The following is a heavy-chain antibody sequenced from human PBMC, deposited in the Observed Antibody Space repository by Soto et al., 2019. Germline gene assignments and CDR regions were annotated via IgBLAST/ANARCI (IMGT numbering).Heavy chain of an antibody. CDR1: GYTFTIYT. V-gene: IGHV1-3*05. J-gene: IGHJ4*02. D-gene: IGHD3-9*01. Sequence: QVQLVQSGAEEKKPGASVKVSCKASGYTFTIYTLHWVRQAPGQRLEWMGWINAGNGNTKYSQKFQGRVTITRDTSGSTGYKEGSSPKSEGTAFYFCARAPLARKDNFTGYYPLDYWGQGTLVTVSS. CDR3: ARAPLARKDNFTGYYPLDY. CDR2: INAGNGNT.